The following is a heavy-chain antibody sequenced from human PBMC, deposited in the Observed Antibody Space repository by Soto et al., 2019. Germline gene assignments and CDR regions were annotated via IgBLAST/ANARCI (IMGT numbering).Heavy chain of an antibody. CDR3: ARDWEAGSSWNKPYKYYGLDV. Sequence: PGGSLRLYCAASGFPFSNYNMNWVRQAPGKGLEWVSFISSSSDTIYYADSVKGRFTISRDNAKNSLYLQMDSLRDEDTAIYYCARDWEAGSSWNKPYKYYGLDVWGQGTTVTVSS. D-gene: IGHD6-13*01. V-gene: IGHV3-48*02. J-gene: IGHJ6*02. CDR2: ISSSSDTI. CDR1: GFPFSNYN.